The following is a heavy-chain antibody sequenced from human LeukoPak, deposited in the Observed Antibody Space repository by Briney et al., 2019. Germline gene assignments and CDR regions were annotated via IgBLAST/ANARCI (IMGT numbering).Heavy chain of an antibody. V-gene: IGHV3-21*01. CDR1: GFTFSSYN. J-gene: IGHJ5*02. D-gene: IGHD3-22*01. Sequence: PGRSLRLSCAASGFTFSSYNMNWVRQAPGKGLEWVSSISSSSSYIYYADSVKGRFTISRDNAKNSLYLQMNSLRAEDTAVYYCARVHYYDSSGYYAWGQGTLVTVSS. CDR3: ARVHYYDSSGYYA. CDR2: ISSSSSYI.